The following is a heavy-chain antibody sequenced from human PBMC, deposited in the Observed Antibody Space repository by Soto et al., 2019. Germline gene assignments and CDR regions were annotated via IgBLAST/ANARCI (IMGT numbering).Heavy chain of an antibody. D-gene: IGHD5-18*01. V-gene: IGHV3-30*18. CDR3: AKALLGDTAGGY. CDR2: ISYDGSNK. J-gene: IGHJ4*02. Sequence: QVQLVESGGGVVQPGRSLRLSCAASGFTFSSYGMHWVRQAPGKGLEWVAVISYDGSNKYYADSVKGRFTISRDNSKNTLYLQMSSLRAEDTAVYYCAKALLGDTAGGYWGQGTLVTVSS. CDR1: GFTFSSYG.